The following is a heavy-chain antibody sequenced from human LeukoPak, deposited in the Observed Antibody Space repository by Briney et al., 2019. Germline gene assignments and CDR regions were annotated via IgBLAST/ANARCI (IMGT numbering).Heavy chain of an antibody. CDR2: IKSKTDGGTT. Sequence: PGGSLRLSCAASGFTFSNAWMSWVRQAPGKGLEWVGRIKSKTDGGTTDYAAPVKGRFTISRDDSKNTLYLQMNSLRVEDTAVYYCARDRHVAAAGYCFDYWGQGTLVTVSS. CDR3: ARDRHVAAAGYCFDY. J-gene: IGHJ4*02. D-gene: IGHD6-25*01. V-gene: IGHV3-15*01. CDR1: GFTFSNAW.